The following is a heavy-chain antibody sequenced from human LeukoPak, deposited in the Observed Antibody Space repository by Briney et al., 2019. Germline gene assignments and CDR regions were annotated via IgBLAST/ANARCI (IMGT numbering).Heavy chain of an antibody. J-gene: IGHJ6*02. Sequence: GGSLRLSCAASGFTVSGNYMSWVRQAPGKGLEWVSLLYSGGSTYYADSVKGRFSISRDNSKNTLYLQMNSLRAEDTAVYYCASRDKGYYYGMDVWGQGTTVTVSS. CDR3: ASRDKGYYYGMDV. V-gene: IGHV3-66*01. CDR1: GFTVSGNY. D-gene: IGHD5-24*01. CDR2: LYSGGST.